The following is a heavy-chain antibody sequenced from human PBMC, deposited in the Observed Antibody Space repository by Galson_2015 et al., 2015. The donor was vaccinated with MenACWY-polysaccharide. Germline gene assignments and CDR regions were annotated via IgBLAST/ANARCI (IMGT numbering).Heavy chain of an antibody. Sequence: SLRLSCAASGFKFSDYTLHWLRQAPGKGLEWVAVISYLGNNEYYANSVKGRFTISRDNSNNTLHLQMNSLKTADTAIYYCARDRGRWEPRSNYFDPWGQGTLVTVSS. V-gene: IGHV3-30-3*01. CDR1: GFKFSDYT. CDR2: ISYLGNNE. CDR3: ARDRGRWEPRSNYFDP. D-gene: IGHD4-11*01. J-gene: IGHJ5*02.